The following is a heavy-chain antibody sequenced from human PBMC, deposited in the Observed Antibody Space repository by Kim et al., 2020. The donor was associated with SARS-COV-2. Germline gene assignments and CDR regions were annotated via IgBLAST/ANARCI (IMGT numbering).Heavy chain of an antibody. D-gene: IGHD2-2*01. J-gene: IGHJ4*02. CDR1: GYIFTSYW. Sequence: GESLKISCKGSGYIFTSYWISWVRQMPGKGLEWMGTIDPSDSYTNYSPSFQGHVTISADKSISTAYLQWSSLKASDTAMYYCARRADCSGSSCRNLYYFDYWGQGTLVTVSS. V-gene: IGHV5-10-1*01. CDR2: IDPSDSYT. CDR3: ARRADCSGSSCRNLYYFDY.